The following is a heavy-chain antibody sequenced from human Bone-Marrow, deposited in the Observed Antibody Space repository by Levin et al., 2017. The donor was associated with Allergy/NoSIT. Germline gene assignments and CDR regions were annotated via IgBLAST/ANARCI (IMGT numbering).Heavy chain of an antibody. J-gene: IGHJ5*02. V-gene: IGHV4-59*01. D-gene: IGHD3-22*01. CDR2: SDHTGSA. CDR3: ARFYTSGWYWFDP. CDR1: GDSISSVY. Sequence: SETLSLTCSVSGDSISSVYLSWIRQPPGKGLEWIGYSDHTGSANSNPSLKSRFTMSPDTSKNKSSLGLNSVTAAHTAVYYCARFYTSGWYWFDPWGQGTLVTVSS.